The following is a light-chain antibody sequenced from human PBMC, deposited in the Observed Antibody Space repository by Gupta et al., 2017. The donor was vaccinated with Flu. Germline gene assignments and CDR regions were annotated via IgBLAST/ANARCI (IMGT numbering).Light chain of an antibody. J-gene: IGKJ1*01. CDR1: QSVSSSY. V-gene: IGKV3-20*01. Sequence: EIVLTQSPGTLSLSPGERATLSCRASQSVSSSYLAWYQQKPGQAPRLLIYGASSRATGIPDRFSGSGYGTDFTLTISRREPEDFAVYYCQQYGSSPPWTFGQGTKLEIK. CDR2: GAS. CDR3: QQYGSSPPWT.